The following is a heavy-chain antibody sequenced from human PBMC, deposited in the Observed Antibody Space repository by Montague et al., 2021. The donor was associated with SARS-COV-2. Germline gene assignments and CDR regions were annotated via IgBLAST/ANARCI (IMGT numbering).Heavy chain of an antibody. Sequence: SETLSLTCAVYGGSFSVYYWSWLRQSPRSGLEWIAEISQSGTAHYNSSLESRVSISIDTSRNQFTLKLSSVTAADTAMYYCAREREVERAARTLVAFDMWGQGTMVTVSS. CDR2: ISQSGTA. CDR3: AREREVERAARTLVAFDM. J-gene: IGHJ3*02. D-gene: IGHD1-1*01. V-gene: IGHV4-34*01. CDR1: GGSFSVYY.